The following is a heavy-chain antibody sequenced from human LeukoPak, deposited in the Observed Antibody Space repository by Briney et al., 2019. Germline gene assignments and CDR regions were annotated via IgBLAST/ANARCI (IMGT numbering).Heavy chain of an antibody. Sequence: GGSLRLSCAASGFTFSSYAMSWVRQAPGKGLEWVSAISGSGGSTYYADSVKGRFTISRDNSKNTLYLQMNSLRAEDTAVYYCAKEERGSSSWWENFDYWGQGTLVTVSS. J-gene: IGHJ4*02. CDR1: GFTFSSYA. D-gene: IGHD6-13*01. CDR2: ISGSGGST. V-gene: IGHV3-23*01. CDR3: AKEERGSSSWWENFDY.